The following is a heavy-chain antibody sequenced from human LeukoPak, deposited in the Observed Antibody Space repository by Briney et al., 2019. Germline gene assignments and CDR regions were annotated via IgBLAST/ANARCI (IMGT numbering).Heavy chain of an antibody. CDR2: IYYSGST. J-gene: IGHJ4*02. CDR3: ARHRRGGAVAGKIDY. CDR1: GGSISSSSYY. V-gene: IGHV4-39*01. D-gene: IGHD6-19*01. Sequence: SETLSLTCTVSGGSISSSSYYWGWIRQPPGKGLEWIGSIYYSGSTYYNPSPKSRVTISVDTSKNQFSLKLSSVTAADTAVYYCARHRRGGAVAGKIDYWGQGTLVTVSS.